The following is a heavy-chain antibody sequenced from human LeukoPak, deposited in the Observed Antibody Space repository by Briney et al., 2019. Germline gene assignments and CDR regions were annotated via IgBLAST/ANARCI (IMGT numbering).Heavy chain of an antibody. J-gene: IGHJ6*02. Sequence: SGTLSLTCAVSGGSISSSNWWSWVRQPPGKGLEWIGEIHHSGSTNYNPSLKSRVIISLDKSKNQFSLKLSSVTAADTAVYYCARGAIAAAGPKYYYYGMDVWGQGTTVTVSS. V-gene: IGHV4-4*02. CDR1: GGSISSSNW. D-gene: IGHD6-13*01. CDR2: IHHSGST. CDR3: ARGAIAAAGPKYYYYGMDV.